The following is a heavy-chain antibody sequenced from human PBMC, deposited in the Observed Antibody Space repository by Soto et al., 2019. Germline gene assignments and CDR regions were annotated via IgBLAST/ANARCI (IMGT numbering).Heavy chain of an antibody. CDR1: GGSFSGYY. V-gene: IGHV4-34*01. J-gene: IGHJ4*02. CDR3: AGWGSALGY. Sequence: SETLSLTCAVYGGSFSGYYWSWIRQPPGKGLEWIGEINHSGSTNYNPSLKSRVTISVDTSKNQFSLKLSSVTAADTAVYYCAGWGSALGYWGQGTLVTVSS. CDR2: INHSGST. D-gene: IGHD3-16*01.